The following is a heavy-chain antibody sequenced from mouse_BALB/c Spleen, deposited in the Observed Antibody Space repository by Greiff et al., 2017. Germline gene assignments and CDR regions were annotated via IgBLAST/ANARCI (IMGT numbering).Heavy chain of an antibody. CDR3: ARSGAYYDYDVDYFDY. CDR1: GYTFTDYA. J-gene: IGHJ2*01. V-gene: IGHV1S137*01. D-gene: IGHD2-4*01. Sequence: LVESGAELVRPGVSVKISCKGSGYTFTDYAMHWVKQSHAKSLEWIGVISTYYGDASYNQKFKGKATMTVDKSSSTAYMELARLTSEDSAIYYCARSGAYYDYDVDYFDYWGQGTTLTVSS. CDR2: ISTYYGDA.